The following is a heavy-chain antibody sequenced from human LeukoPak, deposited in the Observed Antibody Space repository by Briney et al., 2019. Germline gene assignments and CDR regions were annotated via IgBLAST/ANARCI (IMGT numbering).Heavy chain of an antibody. D-gene: IGHD3-10*01. CDR3: ARDLRVRGVRDYYYYYYMDV. CDR2: ILYDGSNK. V-gene: IGHV3-30*04. J-gene: IGHJ6*03. CDR1: GFTFSSYS. Sequence: GGSLRLSCAASGFTFSSYSMHWVRQAPGKGLEWVAVILYDGSNKYYADSVEGRFTISRDNSKNTLYLQMNSLRAEDTAVYYCARDLRVRGVRDYYYYYYMDVWGKGTTVTVSS.